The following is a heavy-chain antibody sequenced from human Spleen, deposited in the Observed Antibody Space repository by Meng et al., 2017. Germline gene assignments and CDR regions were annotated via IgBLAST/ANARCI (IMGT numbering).Heavy chain of an antibody. CDR2: VDADGGAT. D-gene: IGHD2/OR15-2a*01. CDR1: GFIFNTYG. V-gene: IGHV3-23*01. CDR3: VPRTTFYDY. Sequence: EVQLLESGGGLVQPGGSLRLSCVASGFIFNTYGMNWVRQAPGKGLEWVSTVDADGGATYYADSMKGRFTISRDNSQNTLYLQMNSLRVEDTAIYYCVPRTTFYDYWGQGTLVTVSS. J-gene: IGHJ4*02.